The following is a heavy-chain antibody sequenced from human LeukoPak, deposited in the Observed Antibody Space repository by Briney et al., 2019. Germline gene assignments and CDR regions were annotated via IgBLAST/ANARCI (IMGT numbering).Heavy chain of an antibody. CDR1: GLTFSDYY. D-gene: IGHD2-15*01. J-gene: IGHJ6*02. V-gene: IGHV3-11*01. Sequence: GGSLRLSCAASGLTFSDYYMSWIRQAPGKGLEWGSYISSSGSTIYYADSVKGRFTISRDNAKNSLYLQMNSLRAEDTAVYYCARDLRDIVVVVAAHPSRYYGMDVWGQGTTVTVSS. CDR3: ARDLRDIVVVVAAHPSRYYGMDV. CDR2: ISSSGSTI.